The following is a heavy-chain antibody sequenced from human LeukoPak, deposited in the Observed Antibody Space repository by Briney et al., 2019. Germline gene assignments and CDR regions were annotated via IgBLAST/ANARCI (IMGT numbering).Heavy chain of an antibody. J-gene: IGHJ4*02. CDR1: GFPFVKSW. CDR3: VKDQNYQLRL. Sequence: GGSLGLSYVASGFPFVKSWMHWVRQAPGKGLVWISRIHNDGSGTTYADSVKGRSTISRDNAKNTVFLQMNSLTVEDTATYYCVKDQNYQLRLWGQGTLVTVSS. V-gene: IGHV3-74*03. CDR2: IHNDGSGT. D-gene: IGHD2-2*01.